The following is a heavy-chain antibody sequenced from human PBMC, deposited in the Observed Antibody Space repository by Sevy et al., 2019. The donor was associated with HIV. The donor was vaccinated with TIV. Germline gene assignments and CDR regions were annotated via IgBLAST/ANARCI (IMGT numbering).Heavy chain of an antibody. CDR3: AREGGMVYAILDY. Sequence: GGSLRLSCAASGFTFSSYWMSWVRQAPGKGLEWGANIKQDGSEKYYVDSVKGRFTISRDNAKNSLYLQMNSLRAEDTAVYYCAREGGMVYAILDYWGQGTLVTVSS. CDR1: GFTFSSYW. CDR2: IKQDGSEK. J-gene: IGHJ4*02. D-gene: IGHD2-8*01. V-gene: IGHV3-7*03.